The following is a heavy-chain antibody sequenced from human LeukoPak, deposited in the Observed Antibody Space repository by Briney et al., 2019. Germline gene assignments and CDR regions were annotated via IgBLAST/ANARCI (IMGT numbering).Heavy chain of an antibody. J-gene: IGHJ4*02. CDR2: IYPGDSDT. CDR3: ARQGRDGFRTIDY. D-gene: IGHD5-24*01. CDR1: GYSFTTNW. V-gene: IGHV5-51*03. Sequence: PGESLKISCKASGYSFTTNWIGWVRQVPGKGLEWMGIIYPGDSDTRYSPSFQGQVTISADKSISTAYLQWSSLKASDTAMYYCARQGRDGFRTIDYWGQGTLVTVSS.